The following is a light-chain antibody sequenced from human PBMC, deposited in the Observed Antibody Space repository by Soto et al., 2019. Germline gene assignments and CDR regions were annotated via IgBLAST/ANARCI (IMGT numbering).Light chain of an antibody. CDR1: QSISSY. CDR2: GAF. CDR3: QQRNIWPPVT. V-gene: IGKV3-11*01. J-gene: IGKJ5*01. Sequence: EIVLTQSPTTPAFSPGERATPPCKASQSISSYLAWYQQKPGQPPRLLIYGAFNRAAGIPARFSGSGSGTDFTLTISSLEPEDSAVYYCQQRNIWPPVTFGQGTRLEIK.